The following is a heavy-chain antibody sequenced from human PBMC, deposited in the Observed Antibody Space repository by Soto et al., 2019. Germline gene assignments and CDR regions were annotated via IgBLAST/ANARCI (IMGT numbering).Heavy chain of an antibody. Sequence: EVQLVESGGGLVKPGGSLRLSCAASGFTFSSYSMNWVRQAPGKGLEWVSSISSSSSYIYYVDSVKGRFTISRDNAKNSLYLQMHSLRAEDTAVYYCVRDPPRYYGWGSYYNAAVVSYFDLWGRGTLVTVSS. CDR3: VRDPPRYYGWGSYYNAAVVSYFDL. J-gene: IGHJ2*01. V-gene: IGHV3-21*01. D-gene: IGHD3-10*01. CDR2: ISSSSSYI. CDR1: GFTFSSYS.